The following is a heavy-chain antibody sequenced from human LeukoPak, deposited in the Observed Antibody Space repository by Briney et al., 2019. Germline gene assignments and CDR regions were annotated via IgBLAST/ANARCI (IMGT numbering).Heavy chain of an antibody. CDR1: GGSISSYY. Sequence: SETLSLTCTVSGGSISSYYWSWIRQPPGKGLEWIGEINHSGSTNYNPSLKSRVTISVDTSKNQFSLKLSSVTAADTTIYYCARGTPNAFDIWGQGTLVTVSS. J-gene: IGHJ3*02. V-gene: IGHV4-34*01. CDR2: INHSGST. CDR3: ARGTPNAFDI.